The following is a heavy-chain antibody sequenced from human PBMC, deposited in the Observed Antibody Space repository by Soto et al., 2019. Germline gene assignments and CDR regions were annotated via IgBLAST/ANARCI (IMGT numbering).Heavy chain of an antibody. V-gene: IGHV4-31*03. J-gene: IGHJ3*02. D-gene: IGHD4-17*01. CDR3: ARGGGYGDYELRPADI. Sequence: PSETLSLTCTVSGGSISSGGYYWSWIRQHPGKGLEWIGYIYYSGSTYYNPSLKSRVTISVDTSKNQFSLKLSSVTAADTAVYYCARGGGYGDYELRPADIWGQGTMVTVSS. CDR2: IYYSGST. CDR1: GGSISSGGYY.